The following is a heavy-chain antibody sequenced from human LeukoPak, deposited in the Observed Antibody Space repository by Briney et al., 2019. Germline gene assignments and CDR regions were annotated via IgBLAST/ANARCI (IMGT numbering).Heavy chain of an antibody. J-gene: IGHJ4*02. CDR3: ARDPARIQPMYYFDY. V-gene: IGHV3-30-3*01. CDR1: GFTFSSYA. Sequence: PGGSLRLSCAASGFTFSSYAMHWVRQAPGKGLEWVAVISYDGSNKYYADSVKGRFTISRDNSKNTLYLQMNSLRAEDTAVYYCARDPARIQPMYYFDYWGQGTLVTVSS. D-gene: IGHD5-18*01. CDR2: ISYDGSNK.